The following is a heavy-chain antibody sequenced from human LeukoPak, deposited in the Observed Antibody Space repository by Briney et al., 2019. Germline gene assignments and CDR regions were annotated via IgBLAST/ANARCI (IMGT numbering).Heavy chain of an antibody. D-gene: IGHD4-11*01. Sequence: GGSLRLSCAASGFTFSSYGMHWVRQAPGKGLEWVAFIRYDGSNKYYADSVKGRFTISRDNSKNTLYLQMNSLRDEDTAVYYCAIEWVLQGRDYFDYWGQGTLVTVSS. CDR3: AIEWVLQGRDYFDY. V-gene: IGHV3-30*02. J-gene: IGHJ4*02. CDR1: GFTFSSYG. CDR2: IRYDGSNK.